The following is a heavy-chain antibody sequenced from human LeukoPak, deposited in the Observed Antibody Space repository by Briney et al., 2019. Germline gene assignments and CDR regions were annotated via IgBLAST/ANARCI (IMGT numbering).Heavy chain of an antibody. D-gene: IGHD6-13*01. J-gene: IGHJ6*02. V-gene: IGHV3-7*01. CDR3: ARVGGSSSWPPQYYYYYGMDV. Sequence: GGSLRLSCAASGFTFSSYWMSWVRQAPGKGLEWVANIKQDGSEKYYVDSVKGRFTISRDNAKNSLYLQMNSLRAEDTAVYYCARVGGSSSWPPQYYYYYGMDVRGQGTTVTVSS. CDR1: GFTFSSYW. CDR2: IKQDGSEK.